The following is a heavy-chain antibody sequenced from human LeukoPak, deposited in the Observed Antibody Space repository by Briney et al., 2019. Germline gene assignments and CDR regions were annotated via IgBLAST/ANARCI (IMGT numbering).Heavy chain of an antibody. CDR3: AKSSSSYYDTSGYLDY. CDR2: ISWNSGSR. J-gene: IGHJ4*02. D-gene: IGHD3-22*01. CDR1: GFRFDDYD. V-gene: IGHV3-9*01. Sequence: GGSLRLSCAASGFRFDDYDMHWVRQAPGKGLEWVSGISWNSGSRNYADSAKGRFTISRDNAKNSLYLQMNSLRAEDTAVYYCAKSSSSYYDTSGYLDYWGQGTLVTVSS.